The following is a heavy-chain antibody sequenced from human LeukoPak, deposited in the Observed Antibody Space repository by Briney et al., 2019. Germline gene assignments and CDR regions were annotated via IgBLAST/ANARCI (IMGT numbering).Heavy chain of an antibody. J-gene: IGHJ3*02. CDR3: ARGGSGCFDI. Sequence: PGGSLILSCAASGFTFSSYWMHWVRQAPGKGLVWVSHINSGGSSTSYADSVKGRFTISRDNAKNTVDLQMNSLRAEDTAVYYCARGGSGCFDIWGQGTMITVSS. V-gene: IGHV3-74*01. D-gene: IGHD1-26*01. CDR1: GFTFSSYW. CDR2: INSGGSST.